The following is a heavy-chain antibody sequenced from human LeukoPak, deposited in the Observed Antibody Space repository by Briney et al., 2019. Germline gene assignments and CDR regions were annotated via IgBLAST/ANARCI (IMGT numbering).Heavy chain of an antibody. Sequence: GGSLRLSCAASGFTFSSYGMHWVRQAPGKGLEWVAVIWYDGSNKYYADSVKGRFTISRDNSKNTLYLQMNSLRAEDTAAYYCAKDRNYMDVWGKGTTVTVSS. J-gene: IGHJ6*03. CDR1: GFTFSSYG. CDR2: IWYDGSNK. CDR3: AKDRNYMDV. V-gene: IGHV3-33*06.